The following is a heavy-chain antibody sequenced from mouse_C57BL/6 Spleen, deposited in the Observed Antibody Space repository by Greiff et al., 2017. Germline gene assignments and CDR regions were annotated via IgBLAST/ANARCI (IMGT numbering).Heavy chain of an antibody. J-gene: IGHJ1*03. V-gene: IGHV10-1*01. CDR2: IRSKSNNYAT. CDR3: VRRVYYGYWYFDV. CDR1: GFSFNTYA. Sequence: EVKLVESGGGLVQPKGSLKLSCAASGFSFNTYAMNWVRQAPGKGLEWVARIRSKSNNYATYYADSVKDRFTISRDDSESMLYLQMNNLKTEDTAMYYCVRRVYYGYWYFDVWGTGTTVTVSS. D-gene: IGHD1-1*01.